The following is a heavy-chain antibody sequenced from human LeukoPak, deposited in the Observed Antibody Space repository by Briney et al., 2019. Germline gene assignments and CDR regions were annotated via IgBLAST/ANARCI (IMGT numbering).Heavy chain of an antibody. D-gene: IGHD6-25*01. V-gene: IGHV4-39*07. Sequence: SQTLSLTCTVSGDSISSGSYYWGWIRQPPGKGLEWIGNMYQGGSTYFNPSLKSRVTISVDTSKNQFSLKVSSVTAADTAVYYCARAEAATYETYFDYWGQGTLVTVSS. CDR3: ARAEAATYETYFDY. CDR1: GDSISSGSYY. CDR2: MYQGGST. J-gene: IGHJ4*02.